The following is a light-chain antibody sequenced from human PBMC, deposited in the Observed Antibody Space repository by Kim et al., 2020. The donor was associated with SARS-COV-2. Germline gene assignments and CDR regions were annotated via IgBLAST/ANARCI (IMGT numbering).Light chain of an antibody. J-gene: IGKJ4*01. V-gene: IGKV1-12*01. CDR1: QAVGNW. CDR2: ATS. Sequence: ASVGDRVTITCRASQAVGNWLAWYQQKPGKAPKLLMYATSTLQSGVPSRFSGSGSGTDFTLTVNTLQPEDFATYYCQQANSLPLTFGGGTKVDIK. CDR3: QQANSLPLT.